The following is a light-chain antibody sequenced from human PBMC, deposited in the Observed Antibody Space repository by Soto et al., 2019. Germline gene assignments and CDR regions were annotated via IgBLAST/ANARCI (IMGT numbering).Light chain of an antibody. CDR1: QTVGSW. Sequence: DIQMTQSPSTLSASVGHRVTFTCRASQTVGSWLAWYQQKPGTAPKLLIYDVSTLESGVPSRFSGSGSGTEFTLTISSLQPDDFATYYCQQYDNYPLTFGGGTKVEIK. CDR2: DVS. V-gene: IGKV1-5*01. CDR3: QQYDNYPLT. J-gene: IGKJ4*01.